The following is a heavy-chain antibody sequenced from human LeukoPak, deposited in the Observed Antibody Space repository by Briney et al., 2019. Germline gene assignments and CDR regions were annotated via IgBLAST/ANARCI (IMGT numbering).Heavy chain of an antibody. V-gene: IGHV4-39*07. CDR3: ARRIGRAGSSARSSAFDI. J-gene: IGHJ3*02. CDR2: IYYSGST. Sequence: SETLSLTCTVSGGSISSSSYYWGWIRQPPGKGLEWIGSIYYSGSTNYNPSLKSRVTISVDTSKNQFSLKLSSVTAADTAVYYCARRIGRAGSSARSSAFDIWGQGTMVTVSS. CDR1: GGSISSSSYY. D-gene: IGHD6-19*01.